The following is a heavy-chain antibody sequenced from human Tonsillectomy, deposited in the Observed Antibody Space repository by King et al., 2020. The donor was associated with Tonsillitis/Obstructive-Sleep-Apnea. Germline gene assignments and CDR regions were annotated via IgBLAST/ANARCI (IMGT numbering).Heavy chain of an antibody. J-gene: IGHJ3*02. CDR3: TTLSGI. D-gene: IGHD1-26*01. CDR2: VKRKTDGGTT. V-gene: IGHV3-15*01. CDR1: GITFINTW. Sequence: QLVQSGGGLVKPGGSLRLSCSVSGITFINTWRHLVLQASGKWLEWVVRVKRKTDGGTTDYAAPVKGRFTISRDDSKNTLYLQMNSLKTEDTAMYYCTTLSGIWGQGTMVTVSS.